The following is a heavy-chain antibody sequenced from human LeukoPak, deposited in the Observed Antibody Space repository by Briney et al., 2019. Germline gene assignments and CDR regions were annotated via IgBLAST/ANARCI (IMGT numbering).Heavy chain of an antibody. CDR2: IRYDGSNK. Sequence: PGGSLRLSCAASGFTFSSYGMHWVRQAPGKGLEWVAFIRYDGSNKYYADSVKGRFTISRDNSKNTLYLQMNSLRAEDTAVYYCAKDWELIAVTEIEDYWGQGTLVTVSS. CDR1: GFTFSSYG. J-gene: IGHJ4*02. D-gene: IGHD6-19*01. CDR3: AKDWELIAVTEIEDY. V-gene: IGHV3-30*02.